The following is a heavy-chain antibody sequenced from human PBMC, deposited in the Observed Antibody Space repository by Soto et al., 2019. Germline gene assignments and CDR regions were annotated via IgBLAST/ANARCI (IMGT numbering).Heavy chain of an antibody. Sequence: QVQLEQSGAEVQKPGSSVKISCNASGGTLSDHAVSWLRQAPGQGLEWVGGNIPGFNTANYAPKFQGKVTIPANKSTKIAYFELGGLRSDDRAFYYVARGVYGSGNYYTGPADVDIWCYGTLVNVSS. CDR2: NIPGFNTA. CDR3: ARGVYGSGNYYTGPADVDI. D-gene: IGHD3-10*01. V-gene: IGHV1-69*06. J-gene: IGHJ3*02. CDR1: GGTLSDHA.